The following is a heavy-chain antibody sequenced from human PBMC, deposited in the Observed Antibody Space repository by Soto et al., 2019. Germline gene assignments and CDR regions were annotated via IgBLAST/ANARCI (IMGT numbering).Heavy chain of an antibody. V-gene: IGHV3-23*01. J-gene: IGHJ4*02. D-gene: IGHD1-26*01. CDR3: AKVVPPVDY. CDR2: VSGSGGST. Sequence: SCAASGFTFSSYAMSWVRQAPGKGLEWVSGVSGSGGSTYYADSVKGRFTISRDNSKNTLYLQMSSLRAEDTAVYYCAKVVPPVDYWGQGTLVTVSS. CDR1: GFTFSSYA.